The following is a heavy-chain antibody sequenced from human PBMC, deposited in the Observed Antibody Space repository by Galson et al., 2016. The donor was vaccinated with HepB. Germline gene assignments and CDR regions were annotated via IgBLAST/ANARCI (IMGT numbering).Heavy chain of an antibody. Sequence: QSGAEVKKPGESLKISCQGSGYNFTNYWIGWVRQMPGKGLEWMGIIYPGDSDTRYSPSFQGQVTISADKSISAVYLQWSSLKASDTAIYYCARHGHNALGIYPGSMDVWGQGTTVTVSS. J-gene: IGHJ6*02. CDR3: ARHGHNALGIYPGSMDV. D-gene: IGHD3-16*01. CDR1: GYNFTNYW. CDR2: IYPGDSDT. V-gene: IGHV5-51*01.